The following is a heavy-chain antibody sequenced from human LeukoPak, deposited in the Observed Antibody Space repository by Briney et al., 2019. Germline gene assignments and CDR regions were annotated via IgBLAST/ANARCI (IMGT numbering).Heavy chain of an antibody. D-gene: IGHD3-10*01. J-gene: IGHJ6*02. CDR2: MNPNSGNT. CDR1: GYTFTSYD. Sequence: ASVKVSCKASGYTFTSYDINWVRQATGQGLEWMGWMNPNSGNTGYAQKFQGRVTMTRNTSISTAYMELSSLRSEDTAVYYCARGATMAHYYYGVDVWGQGTTVTVSS. V-gene: IGHV1-8*01. CDR3: ARGATMAHYYYGVDV.